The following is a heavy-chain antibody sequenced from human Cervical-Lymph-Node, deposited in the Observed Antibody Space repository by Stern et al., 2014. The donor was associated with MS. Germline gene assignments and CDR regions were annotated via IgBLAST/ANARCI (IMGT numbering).Heavy chain of an antibody. J-gene: IGHJ6*02. Sequence: QMQLVQSGAEVKKPGASGKGSCKASGYTFTGYYMHWVRQAPGQGLEWMGWINPNSGGTNYAQKFQGWVTMTRDTSISTAYMELSRLRSDDTAVYYCARSSGSRFGYYYYGMDVWGQGTTVTVSS. D-gene: IGHD6-19*01. CDR1: GYTFTGYY. CDR3: ARSSGSRFGYYYYGMDV. V-gene: IGHV1-2*04. CDR2: INPNSGGT.